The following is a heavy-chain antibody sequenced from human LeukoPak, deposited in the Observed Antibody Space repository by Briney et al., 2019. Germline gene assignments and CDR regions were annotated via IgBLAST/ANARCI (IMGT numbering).Heavy chain of an antibody. Sequence: SVKVSCKASGGTFSSYPFTWVRQAPGQGLEWMGRIIPILGIANYAQKFQGRVTITADKSTSTAYMELSSLRSEDTAVYYCARDPDYYGSGSYPPFYGMDVWGQGTTVTVSS. CDR1: GGTFSSYP. CDR2: IIPILGIA. V-gene: IGHV1-69*04. J-gene: IGHJ6*02. D-gene: IGHD3-10*01. CDR3: ARDPDYYGSGSYPPFYGMDV.